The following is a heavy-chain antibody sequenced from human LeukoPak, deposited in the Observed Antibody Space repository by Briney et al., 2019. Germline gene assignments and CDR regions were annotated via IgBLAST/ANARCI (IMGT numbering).Heavy chain of an antibody. V-gene: IGHV3-30*18. D-gene: IGHD6-19*01. Sequence: GRSLRLSCAASGFTFSSYGMHWVRQAPGKGLEWVAVISYDGSNKYYADSVKGRFTISRDNSKNTLYLQMNSLRAEDTAVYYCAKDRSSGWVDYWGQGTLVTVSS. CDR1: GFTFSSYG. CDR3: AKDRSSGWVDY. J-gene: IGHJ4*02. CDR2: ISYDGSNK.